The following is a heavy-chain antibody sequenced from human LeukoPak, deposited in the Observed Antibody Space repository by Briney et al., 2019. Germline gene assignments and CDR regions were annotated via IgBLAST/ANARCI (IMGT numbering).Heavy chain of an antibody. Sequence: GGSLRLSCAASGITFSSYAMSWVRQAPGKGLEWVSAISGSSGNTYYADSVKGRFTISRDNSKNTLYLQMNSLRAEDTAVYYCAKQGEYTMIVVVIYYFDYWGQGTLVTVSS. J-gene: IGHJ4*02. CDR3: AKQGEYTMIVVVIYYFDY. D-gene: IGHD3-22*01. CDR2: ISGSSGNT. V-gene: IGHV3-23*01. CDR1: GITFSSYA.